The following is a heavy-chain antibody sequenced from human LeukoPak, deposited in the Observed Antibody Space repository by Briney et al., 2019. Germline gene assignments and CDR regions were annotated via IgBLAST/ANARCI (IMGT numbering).Heavy chain of an antibody. CDR2: ISISSGSI. V-gene: IGHV3-48*02. J-gene: IGHJ3*01. CDR1: GFTFTSYT. CDR3: ARGGYSSGWSRSASDV. D-gene: IGHD6-19*01. Sequence: GGSLRLSCAASGFTFTSYTMNWVRQAPGKGLEWVSYISISSGSIYYADSVKGRFTISRDNAKNSLYLQMNSLRDEDTAMYYCARGGYSSGWSRSASDVWGQGTMVTVSS.